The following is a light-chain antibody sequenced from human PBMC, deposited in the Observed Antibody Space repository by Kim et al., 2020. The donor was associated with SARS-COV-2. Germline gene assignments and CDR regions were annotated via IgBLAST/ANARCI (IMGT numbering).Light chain of an antibody. CDR3: VAWDDSLNGLV. CDR2: TNN. V-gene: IGLV1-44*01. CDR1: SSNIGSKT. J-gene: IGLJ3*02. Sequence: GQRVTVSCSGRSSNIGSKTVNWYQQVPGAAPKLLIYTNNQRPSGVPDRFSGSKSGTSASLAISGLQSEDEADYYCVAWDDSLNGLVFGGGTQLTVL.